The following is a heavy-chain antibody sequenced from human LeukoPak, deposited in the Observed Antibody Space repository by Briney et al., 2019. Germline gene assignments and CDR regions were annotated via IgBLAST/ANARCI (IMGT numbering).Heavy chain of an antibody. V-gene: IGHV3-23*01. Sequence: SGGSLRLSCAASGFTFSSYAMSWVRQAPGKGLEWVSAISGSGGSTYYADSVKGRFTISRDNSKNTLYLQMNSLRAEDTAVYYCARGPNYYDSSGYQYPFDYWGQGTLVTVSS. J-gene: IGHJ4*02. CDR3: ARGPNYYDSSGYQYPFDY. CDR2: ISGSGGST. D-gene: IGHD3-22*01. CDR1: GFTFSSYA.